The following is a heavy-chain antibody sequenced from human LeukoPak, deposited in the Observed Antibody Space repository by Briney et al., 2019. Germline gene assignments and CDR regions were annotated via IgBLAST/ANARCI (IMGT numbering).Heavy chain of an antibody. CDR1: GGSISSYY. CDR2: IYYSGST. CDR3: ARPHSSGWYGTFDY. V-gene: IGHV4-59*08. Sequence: PSETLSLTCTVSGGSISSYYWSWIRQPPGKGLEWIGYIYYSGSTNYNPSLKSRVTTSVDTSKNQFSLKLSSVTAADTAVYYCARPHSSGWYGTFDYWGQGTLVTVSS. J-gene: IGHJ4*02. D-gene: IGHD6-19*01.